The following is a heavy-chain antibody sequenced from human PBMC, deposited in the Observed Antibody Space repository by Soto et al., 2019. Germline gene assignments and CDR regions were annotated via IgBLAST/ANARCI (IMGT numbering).Heavy chain of an antibody. CDR2: ISYLGNT. CDR1: GGSISTYY. Sequence: SETLSLTCNISGGSISTYYWSWIRQSPGKGLEWIGYISYLGNTNYNPSLTSRVTISVDTPKNQFSLKLGSVTSADTAMYYFASEGAGRAPINILGPGTMVT. V-gene: IGHV4-59*01. D-gene: IGHD6-19*01. CDR3: ASEGAGRAPINI. J-gene: IGHJ3*02.